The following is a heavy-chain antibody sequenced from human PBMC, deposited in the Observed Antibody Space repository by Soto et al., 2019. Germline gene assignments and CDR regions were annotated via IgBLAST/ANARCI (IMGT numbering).Heavy chain of an antibody. Sequence: QVQLQESGPGLVQPSQTLSLTCTVSGVSISSGNSHWNCIRQHPGRGLEWLGSIYSSGNTYYSPALMSRLLISTDTSKYRLSLTLTSVTAADTDVYYCARVYSNSTTYYFPVWFDPWGRGTLVTVSS. CDR2: IYSSGNT. CDR3: ARVYSNSTTYYFPVWFDP. V-gene: IGHV4-31*03. J-gene: IGHJ5*02. D-gene: IGHD3-10*02. CDR1: GVSISSGNSH.